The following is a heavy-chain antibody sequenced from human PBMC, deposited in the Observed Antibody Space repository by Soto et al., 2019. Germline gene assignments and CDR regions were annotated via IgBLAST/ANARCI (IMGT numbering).Heavy chain of an antibody. CDR3: AGNNYGPVDS. J-gene: IGHJ4*02. V-gene: IGHV1-2*02. CDR2: VDPNSGGT. Sequence: QVQLVQSGAEVKKPGASVKVSCRPSGYTFTAYYIHWVRQAPGQRLEWMGWVDPNSGGTRDAQNFQGRVTMTRDTTTSTAYMELNWLRSDEAALYYCAGNNYGPVDSWGQGTLVTVSS. D-gene: IGHD3-10*01. CDR1: GYTFTAYY.